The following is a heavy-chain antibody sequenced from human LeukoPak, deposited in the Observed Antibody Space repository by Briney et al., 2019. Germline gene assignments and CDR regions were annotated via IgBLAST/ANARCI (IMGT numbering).Heavy chain of an antibody. Sequence: ASVKVSCKASGYTFTGYYMHWVRQAPGQGLEWMGWINPNSGGTNYAQKFQGRVTMTRDTSISTAYRELSRLRSDDTAVYYCARDLTYYDFWSGYPKYYFDYWGQGTLVTVSS. CDR2: INPNSGGT. V-gene: IGHV1-2*02. CDR3: ARDLTYYDFWSGYPKYYFDY. J-gene: IGHJ4*02. CDR1: GYTFTGYY. D-gene: IGHD3-3*01.